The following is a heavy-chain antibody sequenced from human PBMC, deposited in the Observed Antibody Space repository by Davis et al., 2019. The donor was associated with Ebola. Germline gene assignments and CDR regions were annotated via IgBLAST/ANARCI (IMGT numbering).Heavy chain of an antibody. CDR2: ISSSSSTI. CDR1: GFTFSSYS. D-gene: IGHD2-2*01. J-gene: IGHJ4*02. CDR3: AREGRYCSSTSCYWDV. V-gene: IGHV3-48*04. Sequence: GESLKISCAASGFTFSSYSMNWVRQAPGKGLEWVSYISSSSSTIYYADSVKGRFTISRDNAKNSLYLQMNSLRAEDTAVYYCAREGRYCSSTSCYWDVWGQGTLVTVSS.